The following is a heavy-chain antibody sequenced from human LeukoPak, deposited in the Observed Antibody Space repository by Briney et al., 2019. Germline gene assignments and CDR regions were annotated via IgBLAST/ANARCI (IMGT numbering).Heavy chain of an antibody. D-gene: IGHD2-2*01. V-gene: IGHV3-23*01. CDR2: ISGSGGST. J-gene: IGHJ4*02. CDR3: AKSLGYCSSTSCYGNDY. Sequence: GRTLRLSRAASGFTFSSYGMSWVPQAPGKGLEWVSAISGSGGSTYYADSVKGRFTISRDNSKDTLYLQMNSLRAEDTAVYYCAKSLGYCSSTSCYGNDYWGQGTLVTVSS. CDR1: GFTFSSYG.